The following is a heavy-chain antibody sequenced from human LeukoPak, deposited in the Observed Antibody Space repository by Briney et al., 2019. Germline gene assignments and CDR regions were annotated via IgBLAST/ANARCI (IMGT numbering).Heavy chain of an antibody. CDR3: ARLRGATILDY. V-gene: IGHV4-39*01. D-gene: IGHD1-26*01. Sequence: SETLSLTCTVSGGSISSSSYYWGWIRQPPGKGLEWIGSIYYSGSTYYNPSLKNRVTISVDTSKNQFSLKLSSVTAADTAVYYCARLRGATILDYWGQGTLVTVSS. CDR2: IYYSGST. J-gene: IGHJ4*02. CDR1: GGSISSSSYY.